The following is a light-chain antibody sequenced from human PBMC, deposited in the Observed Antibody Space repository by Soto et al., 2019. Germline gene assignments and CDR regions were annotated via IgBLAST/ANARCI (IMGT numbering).Light chain of an antibody. V-gene: IGLV2-11*01. J-gene: IGLJ3*02. Sequence: QSALTQPRSVSGSPGQSVTISCTGTSSDVGGYNYVSWYQQHPGKAPKLMIYDVSRRPSGVPDRFSGSKSGNTASLTISGLKSEDEADYYCAAWDDGLNGWLFGGGTKVTVL. CDR2: DVS. CDR3: AAWDDGLNGWL. CDR1: SSDVGGYNY.